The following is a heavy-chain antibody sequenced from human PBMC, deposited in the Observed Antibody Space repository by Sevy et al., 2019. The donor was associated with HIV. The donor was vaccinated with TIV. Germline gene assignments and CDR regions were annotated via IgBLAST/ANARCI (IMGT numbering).Heavy chain of an antibody. D-gene: IGHD2-15*01. CDR3: AKTYPPGYCSGGSCYSGSRGAFDI. Sequence: GGSLRLSCAASGFTFSSYAMSWVRQAPGKGLEWVSAISGSGGSTYYADSVKGRFTISRDNSKNTLYLQMNSLRAEDTAVYYCAKTYPPGYCSGGSCYSGSRGAFDIWGQGTMVTVSS. CDR1: GFTFSSYA. J-gene: IGHJ3*02. V-gene: IGHV3-23*01. CDR2: ISGSGGST.